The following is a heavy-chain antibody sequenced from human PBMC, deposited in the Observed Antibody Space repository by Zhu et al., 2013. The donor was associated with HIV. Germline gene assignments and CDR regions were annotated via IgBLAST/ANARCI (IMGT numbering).Heavy chain of an antibody. CDR2: ISIYKGHT. CDR1: GYTFTSYD. CDR3: ARYRHSYCSSYTCYTGEEYFGMDV. D-gene: IGHD2-2*01. V-gene: IGHV1-18*01. Sequence: QVQLVQSGAEVKKPGASVKVSCKASGYTFTSYDITWVRQAPGQGLEWMGWISIYKGHTISAQKLQGRVSMTTDTSTSTAYMELRSLRSDDTAVYYCARYRHSYCSSYTCYTGEEYFGMDVWGQGTTVTVSS. J-gene: IGHJ6*02.